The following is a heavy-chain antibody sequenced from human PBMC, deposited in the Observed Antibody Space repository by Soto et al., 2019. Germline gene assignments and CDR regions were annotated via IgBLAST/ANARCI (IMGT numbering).Heavy chain of an antibody. J-gene: IGHJ4*02. D-gene: IGHD1-26*01. CDR3: ALRKTGSYFDY. CDR1: GLTFGSRA. CDR2: ITDTGGDA. Sequence: EVQLLESGGDLIQPGGSLRLSCVASGLTFGSRAMSWVRQSPGEGLEWVSTITDTGGDAKYADSVRGRFAISRDNSKNTLHLQMNSLRAEDTAVYYCALRKTGSYFDYWGQGTLVTVSS. V-gene: IGHV3-23*01.